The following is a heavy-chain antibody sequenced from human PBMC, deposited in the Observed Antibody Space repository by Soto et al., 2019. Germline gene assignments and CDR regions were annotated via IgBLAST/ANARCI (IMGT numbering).Heavy chain of an antibody. CDR3: AKGLLAIVGTTLPRDAFNI. CDR1: GFSFTTYV. Sequence: QVQLVESGGGVVQPGRSLRLSCAASGFSFTTYVMHWVRQSPGKGLAWVAVISHDGSYKYYGVAVKGRFTISRDTSKTAVYLEMNSLRPEDTAVYYCAKGLLAIVGTTLPRDAFNIWGQGTMVTVSS. CDR2: ISHDGSYK. D-gene: IGHD1-26*01. J-gene: IGHJ3*02. V-gene: IGHV3-30*18.